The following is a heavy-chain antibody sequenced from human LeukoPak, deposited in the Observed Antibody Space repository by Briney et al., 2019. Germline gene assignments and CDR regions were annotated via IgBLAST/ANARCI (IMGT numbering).Heavy chain of an antibody. Sequence: AAVKVSGKASGYTFTSYAMNWVRQAPGEGLEWMGWINTNTGNPTYAQGFTGRFVFSLDTSVSTAYLQISSLKAEDTAVYYCAREVAAPDYYYYMDVWGKGTTVTVSS. V-gene: IGHV7-4-1*02. J-gene: IGHJ6*03. CDR2: INTNTGNP. CDR1: GYTFTSYA. D-gene: IGHD6-13*01. CDR3: AREVAAPDYYYYMDV.